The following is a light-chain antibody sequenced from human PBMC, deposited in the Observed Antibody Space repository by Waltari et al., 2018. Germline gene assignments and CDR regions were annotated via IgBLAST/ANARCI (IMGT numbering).Light chain of an antibody. CDR2: DDS. J-gene: IGLJ3*02. CDR1: NIGSRS. CDR3: QVWDSSSDQGR. V-gene: IGLV3-21*04. Sequence: SYVLTQPPSVSVAPGKTARINCGGNNIGSRSVHWYQQKPGQAPGLVIYDDSDRPSGICGRFSGSNSGNTATLTISRVEAGDEADYSCQVWDSSSDQGRFGGGTKLTVL.